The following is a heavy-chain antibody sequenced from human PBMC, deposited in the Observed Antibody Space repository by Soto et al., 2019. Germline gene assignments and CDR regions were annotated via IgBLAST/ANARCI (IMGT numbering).Heavy chain of an antibody. CDR1: GFTFRSYA. Sequence: QVQLVESGGGVVQPGRSLRLSCAASGFTFRSYAMHWVCQAPGKGLEWVADISYEETNKNYTNSVKGRFTISRDNSKNPLNLQMDSQRAEDTAVYYCARREAIFDACDFWGQGTMVTVSS. J-gene: IGHJ3*01. CDR3: ARREAIFDACDF. CDR2: ISYEETNK. V-gene: IGHV3-30-3*01.